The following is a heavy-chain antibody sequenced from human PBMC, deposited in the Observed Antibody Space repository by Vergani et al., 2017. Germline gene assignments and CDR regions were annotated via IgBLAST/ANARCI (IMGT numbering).Heavy chain of an antibody. CDR3: ARGDSGYDFPIDAFDI. D-gene: IGHD5-12*01. CDR1: GGSISSYY. Sequence: QVQLQESGPGLVRPSETLSLTCTVSGGSISSYYWSWIRQPPGKGWEWIGYVYYSGNTNYNPSLKSRVTISVDTSKNQFSLKVRSITAADTAVYYCARGDSGYDFPIDAFDIWGQGTMVIVSS. V-gene: IGHV4-59*01. J-gene: IGHJ3*02. CDR2: VYYSGNT.